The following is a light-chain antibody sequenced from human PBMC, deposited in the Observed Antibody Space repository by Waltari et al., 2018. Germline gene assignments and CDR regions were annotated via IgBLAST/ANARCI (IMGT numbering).Light chain of an antibody. Sequence: QSALTQPRSVSGSPGQSVTISCTGTSSDVGGYNYVSWYQQHPGKAPKLMISDVSKRPSGVPDRFSGSNSGNTASLTISGLQVEDEADYYCCSFAGSYTWVFGGGTKLTVL. J-gene: IGLJ3*02. CDR3: CSFAGSYTWV. V-gene: IGLV2-11*01. CDR2: DVS. CDR1: SSDVGGYNY.